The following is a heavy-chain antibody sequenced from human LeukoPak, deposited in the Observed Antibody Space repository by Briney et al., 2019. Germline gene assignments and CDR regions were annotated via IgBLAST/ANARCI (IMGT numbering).Heavy chain of an antibody. CDR2: ISSNGGST. CDR1: GFTFSSYA. D-gene: IGHD4-17*01. CDR3: ARDRFTVTTDYYGMDV. V-gene: IGHV3-64*01. J-gene: IGHJ6*02. Sequence: GGSLRLSCAASGFTFSSYAMHWVRQAPGKGLEYVSAISSNGGSTYYANSVKGRFTISRDNSKNTLYLQMGSLRAEDMAVYYCARDRFTVTTDYYGMDVWGQGTTVTVSS.